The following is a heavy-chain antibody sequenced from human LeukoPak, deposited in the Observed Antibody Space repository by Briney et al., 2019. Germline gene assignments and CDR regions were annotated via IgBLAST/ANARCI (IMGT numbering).Heavy chain of an antibody. V-gene: IGHV3-23*01. Sequence: GGSLRLSCGASGFTFSDYAMSWVRQAPGKGLEWVSALSGSGGSTYYADSVKGRFTISRDTSKSTLYLQMNNLRAEDTAVYYCAKKSAGSFPFDFWGQGTLVTVSS. CDR2: LSGSGGST. CDR3: AKKSAGSFPFDF. J-gene: IGHJ4*02. CDR1: GFTFSDYA. D-gene: IGHD3-10*01.